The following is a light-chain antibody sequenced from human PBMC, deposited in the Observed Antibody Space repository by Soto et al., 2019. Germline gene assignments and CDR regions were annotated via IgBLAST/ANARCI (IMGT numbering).Light chain of an antibody. CDR1: RSNIGSNY. J-gene: IGLJ3*02. V-gene: IGLV1-47*02. Sequence: QSVLTQPPSASATPGQRVSIYCSGSRSNIGSNYVYWYQQLPGAAPRLLMYSNNQRPSGVPGRFSVSKSGTSASLAISGLRSEDEADYYCAAWDDNLSGGVFGGGTKLTVL. CDR3: AAWDDNLSGGV. CDR2: SNN.